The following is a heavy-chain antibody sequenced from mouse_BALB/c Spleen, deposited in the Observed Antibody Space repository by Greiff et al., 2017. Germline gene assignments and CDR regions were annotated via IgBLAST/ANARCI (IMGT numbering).Heavy chain of an antibody. CDR2: INPSNGRT. CDR1: GYTFTSYW. D-gene: IGHD1-1*01. J-gene: IGHJ4*01. CDR3: ARDYGSSEAMDY. Sequence: QVQLQQPGAELVKPGASVKLSCKASGYTFTSYWMHWVKQRPGQGLEWIGEINPSNGRTNYNEKFKSKATLTVDKSSSTAYMQLSSLTSEDSAVYYCARDYGSSEAMDYWGQGTSVTVSS. V-gene: IGHV1S81*02.